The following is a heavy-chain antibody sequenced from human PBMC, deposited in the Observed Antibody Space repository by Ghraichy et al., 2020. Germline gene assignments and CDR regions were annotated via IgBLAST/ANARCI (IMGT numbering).Heavy chain of an antibody. CDR2: IKSDGSEK. CDR1: GFTFRNYW. D-gene: IGHD3-16*02. Sequence: GGSLRLSCAASGFTFRNYWMTWVRQAPGKGLEWVANIKSDGSEKYFVDSVKGRFTISRDNAENSLYLQMNSLRAEDTAVYYCARCYDSIWGSYPLNYWGQGTLVIVSS. CDR3: ARCYDSIWGSYPLNY. J-gene: IGHJ4*02. V-gene: IGHV3-7*01.